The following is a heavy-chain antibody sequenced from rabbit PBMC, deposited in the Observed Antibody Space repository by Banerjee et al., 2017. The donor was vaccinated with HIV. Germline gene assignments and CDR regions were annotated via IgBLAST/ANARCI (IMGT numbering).Heavy chain of an antibody. CDR3: ARDERDAAHGGYGYGGFDL. CDR1: GIDFSSGYD. D-gene: IGHD6-1*01. V-gene: IGHV1S45*01. J-gene: IGHJ4*01. Sequence: QEQLEESGGDLVKPEGSLTLTCTASGIDFSSGYDMCWVRQAPGKGLEWIACIYVGSSGGTYYASWAKGRFTISKASSTTVTLQMTSLTAADTATYFCARDERDAAHGGYGYGGFDLWGPGTLVTVS. CDR2: IYVGSSGGT.